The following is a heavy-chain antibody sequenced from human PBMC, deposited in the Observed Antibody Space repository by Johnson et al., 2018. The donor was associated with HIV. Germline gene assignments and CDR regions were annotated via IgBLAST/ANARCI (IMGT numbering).Heavy chain of an antibody. D-gene: IGHD4-23*01. V-gene: IGHV3-30*04. CDR3: SNSHDAFDI. CDR2: ISYDGSNK. CDR1: GFTFSSYA. J-gene: IGHJ3*02. Sequence: QVQLVESGGGLVKPGGSLRLSCAASGFTFSSYAMHWVRQAPGKGLEWVAVISYDGSNKYYADSVKGRFTISRDNSKNTLYLQMNSLKTEDTAVYYCSNSHDAFDIWGQGTMVTVSS.